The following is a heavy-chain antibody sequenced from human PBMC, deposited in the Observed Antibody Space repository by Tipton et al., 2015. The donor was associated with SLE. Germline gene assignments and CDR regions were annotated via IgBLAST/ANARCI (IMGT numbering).Heavy chain of an antibody. CDR2: IYHSGST. J-gene: IGHJ4*02. CDR3: ATYGLYGDYYFGY. CDR1: GYSISSGYY. V-gene: IGHV4-38-2*01. Sequence: TLSLTCAVSGYSISSGYYWGWIRQPPGKGLEWIGSIYHSGSTYYNPSLKSRVTISVDTSKNQFSLKLSSVTAADTAVYYWATYGLYGDYYFGYWGQGTLVTVSS. D-gene: IGHD4-17*01.